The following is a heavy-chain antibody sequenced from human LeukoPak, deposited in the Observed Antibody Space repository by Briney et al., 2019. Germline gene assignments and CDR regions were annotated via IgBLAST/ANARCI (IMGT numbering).Heavy chain of an antibody. D-gene: IGHD1-26*01. CDR2: ISYDGSNK. J-gene: IGHJ4*02. CDR3: ARESGTTTGTFDY. V-gene: IGHV3-30-3*01. Sequence: GRSLRLSCVASGFTFSSYAMHWVRQAPGKGLEWVAVISYDGSNKYYADSVKGRFTISRDNSKNTLYLQMNSLRAEDTAVHYCARESGTTTGTFDYWGQGTLVTVSS. CDR1: GFTFSSYA.